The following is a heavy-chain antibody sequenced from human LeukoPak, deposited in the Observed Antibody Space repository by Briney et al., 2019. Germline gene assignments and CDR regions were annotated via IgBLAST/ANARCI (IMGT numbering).Heavy chain of an antibody. D-gene: IGHD5-24*01. V-gene: IGHV4-59*01. J-gene: IGHJ4*02. Sequence: PSETLSLTCTVSGGSISSYYWSWIRQPPGKGLEWIGYIYYSGSTNYNPSLKSRVTISVDTSKNQFSLKLSSVTAADTAVYYCARGGRWLQFPYFDYWGQGTLVTVSS. CDR1: GGSISSYY. CDR3: ARGGRWLQFPYFDY. CDR2: IYYSGST.